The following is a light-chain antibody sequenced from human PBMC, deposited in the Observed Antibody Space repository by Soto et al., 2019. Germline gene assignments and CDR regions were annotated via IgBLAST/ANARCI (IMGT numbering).Light chain of an antibody. Sequence: DIQMTQSPSSLSASVGDRVTISCRASQTITTYLNWYQQKPGKAPKLLIYAASSLHSGVPSRFSGSGSGTDFTLTISSLQPEDFAAYYCQQTYSALWTFGNGTKLEIK. V-gene: IGKV1-39*01. J-gene: IGKJ1*01. CDR2: AAS. CDR3: QQTYSALWT. CDR1: QTITTY.